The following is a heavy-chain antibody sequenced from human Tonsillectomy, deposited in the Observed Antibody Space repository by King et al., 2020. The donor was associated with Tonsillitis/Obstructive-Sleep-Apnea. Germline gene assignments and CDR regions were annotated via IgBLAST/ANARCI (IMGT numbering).Heavy chain of an antibody. CDR2: IYDTESA. CDR1: GGSMRSGGYY. D-gene: IGHD1-26*01. Sequence: VQLQESGPGLVKPSQTLSLTCTVSGGSMRSGGYYWSWIRQPPGKGLEWIGYIYDTESAYYNPSLKSRVTISVDTSKKQFSLNLSSVTAADTAVYYCAREMGARFDCWGHGTLVTVSS. J-gene: IGHJ4*01. V-gene: IGHV4-31*03. CDR3: AREMGARFDC.